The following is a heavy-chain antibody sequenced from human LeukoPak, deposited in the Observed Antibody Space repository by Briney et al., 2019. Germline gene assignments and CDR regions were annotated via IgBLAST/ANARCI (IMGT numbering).Heavy chain of an antibody. D-gene: IGHD3-10*01. CDR3: ARVGFGESRYYFDY. CDR2: ISSSSSYI. Sequence: PGGSLRLSCAASGFTFSSYSMNWGRQAPGEGLEWGSSISSSSSYIYYADSVKGRFTISRDNAKNSLYLQMNGLRAEDTAVYYCARVGFGESRYYFDYWGQGTLVTVSS. J-gene: IGHJ4*02. CDR1: GFTFSSYS. V-gene: IGHV3-21*01.